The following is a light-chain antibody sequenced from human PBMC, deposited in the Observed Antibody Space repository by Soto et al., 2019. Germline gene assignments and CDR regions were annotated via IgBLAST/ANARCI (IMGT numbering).Light chain of an antibody. CDR1: QSVSSNY. V-gene: IGKV3-20*01. J-gene: IGKJ1*01. CDR3: QQYGSSPTCT. CDR2: GAS. Sequence: EIVLTQSRGTLSLSPGERATLSCRASQSVSSNYLAWYQQKPGQAPRLLIYGASSRATGIPDRFSGSGSGTDFTLTICRLEPEDFAVYYCQQYGSSPTCTFGQGTKVEIK.